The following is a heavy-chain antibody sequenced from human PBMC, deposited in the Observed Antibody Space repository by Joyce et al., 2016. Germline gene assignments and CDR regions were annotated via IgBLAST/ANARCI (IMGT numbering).Heavy chain of an antibody. Sequence: QVLLVQSGATVKRPGSSLRVSCKSSGGAFSNFTVNWVRQAPGQRLGWMGGTIPFCGGAKYAEQFQGRVTLTADRATRTAYMELSSLTSADTAVYYCARGGSSSDHYFFYTFDVWGPGTTVIVSS. J-gene: IGHJ6*02. V-gene: IGHV1-69*12. D-gene: IGHD6-6*01. CDR1: GGAFSNFT. CDR3: ARGGSSSDHYFFYTFDV. CDR2: TIPFCGGA.